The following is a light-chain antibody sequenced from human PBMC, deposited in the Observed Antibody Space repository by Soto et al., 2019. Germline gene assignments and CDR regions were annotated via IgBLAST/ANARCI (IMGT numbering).Light chain of an antibody. CDR3: QQYNSWLWT. CDR2: GVS. Sequence: EIVMTQSPATLSVSPGERATLSCRASQSVSSNLAGYQQKPGQDTRLLSYGVSNRATGIPARFSGSGSGTDFTLIISSLQSEDSAVYYCQQYNSWLWTFGQGTKVDI. J-gene: IGKJ1*01. V-gene: IGKV3-15*01. CDR1: QSVSSN.